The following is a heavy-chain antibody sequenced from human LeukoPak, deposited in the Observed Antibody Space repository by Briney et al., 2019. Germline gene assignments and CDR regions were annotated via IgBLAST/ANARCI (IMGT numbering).Heavy chain of an antibody. V-gene: IGHV3-23*01. Sequence: GGSLRLSCAASGFTFSSYAMSWVRQAPGKGLEWVSAISGSGGSTYYADSVKGRFTISRDNSKNTLYLQMNSLRAEDTAVYYCAWAPYYDFWSGYYRGNDYWGQGTLVTVSS. CDR1: GFTFSSYA. CDR3: AWAPYYDFWSGYYRGNDY. D-gene: IGHD3-3*01. J-gene: IGHJ4*02. CDR2: ISGSGGST.